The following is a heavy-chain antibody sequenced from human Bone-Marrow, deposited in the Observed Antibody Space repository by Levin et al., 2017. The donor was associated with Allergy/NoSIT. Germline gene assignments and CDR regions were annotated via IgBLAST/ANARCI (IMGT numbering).Heavy chain of an antibody. CDR3: ARGGVKYCSRTGCYHSLGHDS. CDR2: MNPNSGDT. D-gene: IGHD2-2*01. J-gene: IGHJ4*02. V-gene: IGHV1-8*01. CDR1: GYSFTSSD. Sequence: ASVKVSCKASGYSFTSSDVNWVRQATGQGLEWMGWMNPNSGDTGFAQKFQGRVTMTRNTSISTAYMELSSLRSDDTAVYYCARGGVKYCSRTGCYHSLGHDSWGQGTLVTVSS.